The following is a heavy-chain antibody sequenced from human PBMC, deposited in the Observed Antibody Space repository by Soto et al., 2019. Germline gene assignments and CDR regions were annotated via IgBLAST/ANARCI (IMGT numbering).Heavy chain of an antibody. D-gene: IGHD2-15*01. CDR2: INAGNGNT. CDR1: GYTFTSYA. Sequence: ASVKVSCKASGYTFTSYAMQWVRQAPGQRLEWMGWINAGNGNTKYSQKFQGGVTITRDTPASTANMELSSLRSEDTAVYYCARGPGGPDGPGDYWGQGTLVTVSS. J-gene: IGHJ4*02. V-gene: IGHV1-3*01. CDR3: ARGPGGPDGPGDY.